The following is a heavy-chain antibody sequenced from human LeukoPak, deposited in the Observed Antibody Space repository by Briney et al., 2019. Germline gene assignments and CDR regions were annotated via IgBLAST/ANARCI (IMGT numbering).Heavy chain of an antibody. Sequence: GGSLRLSCAASGFTFSSHAIHCVRQAPGKGLEWVAVISYEASNQYYADSVRGRFTISRDNSKNTVYLQMNSLRDEDTALYYCARDYRVGCTSDDCYPIDYWGQGTLVTVSS. CDR2: ISYEASNQ. CDR1: GFTFSSHA. CDR3: ARDYRVGCTSDDCYPIDY. V-gene: IGHV3-30*01. J-gene: IGHJ4*02. D-gene: IGHD2-21*02.